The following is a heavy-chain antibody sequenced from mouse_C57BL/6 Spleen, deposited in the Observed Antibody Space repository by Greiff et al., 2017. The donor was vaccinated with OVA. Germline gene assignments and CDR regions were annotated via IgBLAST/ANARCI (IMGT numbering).Heavy chain of an antibody. CDR1: GYTFTSYW. CDR2: IHPNSGST. V-gene: IGHV1-64*01. D-gene: IGHD1-1*01. CDR3: AIFYGSSSLYAMDY. Sequence: QVQLQQPGAELVKPGASVKLSCKASGYTFTSYWMHWVKQRPGQGLEWIGMIHPNSGSTNYNEKFKSKATLTVDKSSSTAYMQLSSLTSEDSAVYYCAIFYGSSSLYAMDYWGQGTSVTVSS. J-gene: IGHJ4*01.